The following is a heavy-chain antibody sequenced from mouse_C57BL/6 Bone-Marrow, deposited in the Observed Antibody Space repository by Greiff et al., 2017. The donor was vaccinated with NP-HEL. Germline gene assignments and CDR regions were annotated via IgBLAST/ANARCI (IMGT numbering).Heavy chain of an antibody. D-gene: IGHD1-1*01. CDR1: GFSLSTSGMG. CDR2: IYWDDDK. CDR3: ARTLYYYGSSYDAMDY. Sequence: QVTLKVSGPGILQSSQTLSLTCSFSGFSLSTSGMGVSWIRQPSGKGLEWLAHIYWDDDKRYNPSLKSRLTIFKDTSRNQVFLKITSVDTADTATYYCARTLYYYGSSYDAMDYWGQGTSVTVSS. J-gene: IGHJ4*01. V-gene: IGHV8-12*01.